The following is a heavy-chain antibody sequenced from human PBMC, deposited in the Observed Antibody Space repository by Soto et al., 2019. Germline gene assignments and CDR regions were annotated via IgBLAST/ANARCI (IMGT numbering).Heavy chain of an antibody. J-gene: IGHJ3*02. Sequence: QLQLQESGPGLVKPSETLSLTCTVSGGSISSSSYYWGWIRQPPGKGLEWIGSIYYSGSTYYNPSLKSRVTISVDTSKNQFSLKLSSVTAADTAVYYCARQAVGSGGAFDIWGQGTMVTVSS. D-gene: IGHD3-10*01. V-gene: IGHV4-39*01. CDR1: GGSISSSSYY. CDR2: IYYSGST. CDR3: ARQAVGSGGAFDI.